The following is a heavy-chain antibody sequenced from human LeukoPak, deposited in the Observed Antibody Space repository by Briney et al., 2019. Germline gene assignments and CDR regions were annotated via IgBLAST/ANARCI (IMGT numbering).Heavy chain of an antibody. D-gene: IGHD3-9*01. J-gene: IGHJ4*02. CDR2: IYYSGST. CDR1: GGSMNSYY. CDR3: ARHVWLQPFDY. Sequence: PSETLSLTCSVSGGSMNSYYWSWVRQSPGKGLEWIGYIYYSGSTNYNPSLKSRVTISVDTSKNQFSLKLSSVTAADTAVYYCARHVWLQPFDYWGQGTLLTVSS. V-gene: IGHV4-59*08.